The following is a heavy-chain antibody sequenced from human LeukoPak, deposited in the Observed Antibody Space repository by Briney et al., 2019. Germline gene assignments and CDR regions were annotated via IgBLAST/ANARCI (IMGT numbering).Heavy chain of an antibody. CDR1: GFTFSSYA. CDR2: ISGSGGST. V-gene: IGHV3-23*01. J-gene: IGHJ4*02. Sequence: GGSLRLSCAASGFTFSSYAMSWVRQAPGKGLEWVSAISGSGGSTYYADSVKGRFTISRDNSKNTLYLQMNSLRAEDTAVYYCAKEGPGGKRWLQPYYFDYWGQGTLVTVSS. CDR3: AKEGPGGKRWLQPYYFDY. D-gene: IGHD5-24*01.